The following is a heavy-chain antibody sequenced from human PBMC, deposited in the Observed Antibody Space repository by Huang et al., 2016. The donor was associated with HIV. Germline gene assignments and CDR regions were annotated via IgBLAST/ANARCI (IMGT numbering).Heavy chain of an antibody. J-gene: IGHJ5*01. CDR1: GGSFSGYY. Sequence: QVQLQQWGAGLLKPSETLSLTCAVYGGSFSGYYWSWIRQPPGKGLEWIGEINHSGSTNNNPALKSRVTISVDTSKNQFSLKLSAVTAADTAVYYCARGNFDWLHYWGHGTLVTVSS. CDR3: ARGNFDWLHY. CDR2: INHSGST. V-gene: IGHV4-34*01. D-gene: IGHD3-9*01.